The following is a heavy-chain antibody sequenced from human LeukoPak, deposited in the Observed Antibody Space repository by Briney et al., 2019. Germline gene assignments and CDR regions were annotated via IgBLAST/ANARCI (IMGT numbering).Heavy chain of an antibody. CDR2: IIPILGIA. CDR3: ARDRDRDGLDY. Sequence: GSSVKVSCKASGGTFSSYAISWVRQAPGQGLEWMGRIIPILGIANYAQKFQGRVTITADKSTSTAYMELSSLRSEDTAVYYCARDRDRDGLDYWGQGTLVTVSS. CDR1: GGTFSSYA. J-gene: IGHJ4*02. V-gene: IGHV1-69*04. D-gene: IGHD5-24*01.